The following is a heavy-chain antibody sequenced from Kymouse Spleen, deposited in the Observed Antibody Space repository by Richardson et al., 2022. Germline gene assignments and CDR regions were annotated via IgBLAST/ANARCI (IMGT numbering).Heavy chain of an antibody. J-gene: IGHJ6*02. CDR1: GFTFSNAW. Sequence: VQLVESGGGLVKPGGSLRLSCAASGFTFSNAWMSWVRQAPGKGLEWVGRIKSKTDGGTTDYAAPVKGRFTISRDDSKNTLYLQMNSLKTEDTAVYYCTTDRGTTGYYYYGMDVWGQGTTVTVSS. D-gene: IGHD1-7*01. V-gene: IGHV3-15*01. CDR3: TTDRGTTGYYYYGMDV. CDR2: IKSKTDGGTT.